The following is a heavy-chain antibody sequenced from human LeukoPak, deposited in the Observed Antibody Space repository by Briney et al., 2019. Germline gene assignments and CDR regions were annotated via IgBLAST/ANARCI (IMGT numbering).Heavy chain of an antibody. Sequence: ASVKVSCKASGYTFTGYYMHWVRQAPGQGLEWMGRINPNSGGTNYAQKFQGRVTTTRDTSISTAYMELSRLRSDDTAVYYCAREPNYYDSIMVDYWGQGTLVTVSS. D-gene: IGHD3-22*01. J-gene: IGHJ4*02. V-gene: IGHV1-2*06. CDR3: AREPNYYDSIMVDY. CDR1: GYTFTGYY. CDR2: INPNSGGT.